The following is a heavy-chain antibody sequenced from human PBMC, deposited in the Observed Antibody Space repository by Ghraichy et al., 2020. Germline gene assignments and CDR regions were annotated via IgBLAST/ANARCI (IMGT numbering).Heavy chain of an antibody. CDR2: IDWDDDK. CDR1: GFSLSTSGMC. CDR3: ARIIGSGYYADY. D-gene: IGHD3-22*01. V-gene: IGHV2-70*01. J-gene: IGHJ4*02. Sequence: SGPLVKPTQTLTLTCTFSGFSLSTSGMCVSWIRQPPGKALEWLALIDWDDDKYYSTSLKTRLTISKDTSKNQVVLTMTNMDPVDTATYYCARIIGSGYYADYWGQGTLVTVSS.